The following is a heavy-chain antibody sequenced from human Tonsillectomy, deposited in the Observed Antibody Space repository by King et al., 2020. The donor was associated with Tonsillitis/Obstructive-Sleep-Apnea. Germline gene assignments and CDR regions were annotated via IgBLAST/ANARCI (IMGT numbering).Heavy chain of an antibody. Sequence: QLVQSGAEVKKPGASVKVSCKASGYTFTSYGISWVRQAPGQGLEWMAWISAHNGHTNYAQNLQGRVTVTTDTSTSTAYMELRSLRSDDTAVYYCARDSMGHYYDSSAYYTFNYWGQGTLVTVSS. CDR1: GYTFTSYG. CDR2: ISAHNGHT. D-gene: IGHD3-22*01. V-gene: IGHV1-18*01. CDR3: ARDSMGHYYDSSAYYTFNY. J-gene: IGHJ4*02.